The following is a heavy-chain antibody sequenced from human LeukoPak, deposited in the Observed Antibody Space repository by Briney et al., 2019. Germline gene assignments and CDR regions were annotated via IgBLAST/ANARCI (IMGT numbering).Heavy chain of an antibody. J-gene: IGHJ4*02. CDR2: INHSGST. D-gene: IGHD4-17*01. Sequence: PSETLSLTCAVYGGSFSGYYWSWIRQPPGKGLEWIGEINHSGSTNYNPSLKSRVTISVDTSKNQFSLKLSSVTAADTAVYYCAIDQFYDYGRRKAFDYWGQGTLVTVSS. CDR3: AIDQFYDYGRRKAFDY. CDR1: GGSFSGYY. V-gene: IGHV4-34*01.